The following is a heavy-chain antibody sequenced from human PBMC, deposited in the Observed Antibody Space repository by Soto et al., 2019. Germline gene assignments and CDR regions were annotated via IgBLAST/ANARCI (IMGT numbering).Heavy chain of an antibody. CDR1: GGTFTRYD. CDR3: ARMGKYYYDSSGPTGEFDY. CDR2: IIPIFGTA. V-gene: IGHV1-69*13. J-gene: IGHJ4*02. D-gene: IGHD3-22*01. Sequence: SVKVSCKASGGTFTRYDINWVRQARGPEHEYMGRIIPIFGTANYAQKFQGRVTITADESTSTAYMELSSLRSEDTAVYYCARMGKYYYDSSGPTGEFDYWGQGTLVTVSS.